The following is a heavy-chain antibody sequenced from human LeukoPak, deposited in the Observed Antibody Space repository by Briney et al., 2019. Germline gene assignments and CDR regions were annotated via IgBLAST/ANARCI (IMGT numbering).Heavy chain of an antibody. D-gene: IGHD2-2*01. CDR2: ITPYNGIT. V-gene: IGHV1-18*01. CDR1: GHTFITYG. Sequence: ASVKVSCKASGHTFITYGISWVRQAPGQGLEWMGWITPYNGITNYAQKFQGRVTMTTDTSTSTAYMELRSLRSDDTAVYYCARDDCTTISCYGNYFDPWGQGTLVTVSS. CDR3: ARDDCTTISCYGNYFDP. J-gene: IGHJ5*02.